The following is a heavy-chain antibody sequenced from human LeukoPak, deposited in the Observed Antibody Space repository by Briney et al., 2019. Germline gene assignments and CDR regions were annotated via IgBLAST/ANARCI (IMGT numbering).Heavy chain of an antibody. CDR1: GFTFSAYW. D-gene: IGHD1/OR15-1a*01. V-gene: IGHV3-7*01. J-gene: IGHJ4*02. CDR3: ARDPPFIIGTTFFDY. CDR2: IKEDGSDQ. Sequence: GGSLRLSCAASGFTFSAYWMSWVRQAPGKGLEFVANIKEDGSDQNYVDSVKGRFTITRDNAKDSLYLQMNSLRAEDTAVYYCARDPPFIIGTTFFDYWGQGTLVTVSS.